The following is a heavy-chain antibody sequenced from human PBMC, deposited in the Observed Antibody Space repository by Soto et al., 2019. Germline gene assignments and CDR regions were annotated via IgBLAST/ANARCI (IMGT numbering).Heavy chain of an antibody. D-gene: IGHD6-6*01. Sequence: PSETLSLTCTVSGGSISSYYWSWIRQPAGKGLEWIGRIYTSGSTNYNPSLKSRVTMSVDTSKNQFSLKLSSVTAADTAVYYCARDVPLSGIAAPHGLFDYWGQGTLVTVSS. V-gene: IGHV4-4*07. CDR2: IYTSGST. J-gene: IGHJ4*02. CDR3: ARDVPLSGIAAPHGLFDY. CDR1: GGSISSYY.